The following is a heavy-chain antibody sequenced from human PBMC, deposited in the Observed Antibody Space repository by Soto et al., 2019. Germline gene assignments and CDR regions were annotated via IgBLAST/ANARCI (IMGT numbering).Heavy chain of an antibody. CDR1: GGSISSGDYY. Sequence: QVQLQESGPGLVKPSQTLSLTCSVSGGSISSGDYYWSWVRQHPGKGLEWIGYIFYSGSTYYNPSLKSRVTISLDTSKNQFSLKLSSVTAADTAVYYCARGGSGDIVVVAAIDYWGQGTLVTVSS. V-gene: IGHV4-31*03. CDR3: ARGGSGDIVVVAAIDY. CDR2: IFYSGST. J-gene: IGHJ4*02. D-gene: IGHD2-15*01.